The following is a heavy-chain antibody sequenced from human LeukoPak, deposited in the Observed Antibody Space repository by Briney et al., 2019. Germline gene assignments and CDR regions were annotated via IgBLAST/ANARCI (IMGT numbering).Heavy chain of an antibody. J-gene: IGHJ5*02. CDR2: INAGNGNT. CDR1: GYTFTSYA. V-gene: IGHV1-3*01. D-gene: IGHD6-13*01. CDR3: ARDVDSSWYREGNWFDP. Sequence: ASVKVSCKAPGYTFTSYAMHWVRQAPGQRLEWMGWINAGNGNTKYSQKFQGRVTITRDTSASTAYMELSSLRSEDTAVYYCARDVDSSWYREGNWFDPWGQGTLVTVSS.